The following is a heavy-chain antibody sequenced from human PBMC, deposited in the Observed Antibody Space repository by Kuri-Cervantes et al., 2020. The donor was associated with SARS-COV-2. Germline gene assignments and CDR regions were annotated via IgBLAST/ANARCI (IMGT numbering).Heavy chain of an antibody. D-gene: IGHD3-22*01. J-gene: IGHJ3*02. CDR2: INPDSGDT. V-gene: IGHV1-2*02. CDR3: ARMGPLSNMIVYDALDI. Sequence: ASVQVSCKASGYTFTDYYIHWVRQAPGQGLEWMGWINPDSGDTNYAQKFQGRVTMTRDTSSTTAYMELVSLRSDDTAVYYCARMGPLSNMIVYDALDIWGQGTMVTVSS. CDR1: GYTFTDYY.